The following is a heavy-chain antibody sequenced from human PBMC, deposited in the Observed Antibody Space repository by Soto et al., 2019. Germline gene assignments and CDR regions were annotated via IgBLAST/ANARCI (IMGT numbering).Heavy chain of an antibody. J-gene: IGHJ4*02. V-gene: IGHV3-48*01. CDR3: ARDQDDVVVPAASDGYYFDY. CDR2: ISSSSSTI. Sequence: GGSLRLSCAASGFTFSSYSMNWVRQAPGKGLEWVSYISSSSSTIYYADSVKGRFTISRDNAKNSLYLQMNSLRAEDTAVYYCARDQDDVVVPAASDGYYFDYWDQGTLVTVSS. D-gene: IGHD2-2*01. CDR1: GFTFSSYS.